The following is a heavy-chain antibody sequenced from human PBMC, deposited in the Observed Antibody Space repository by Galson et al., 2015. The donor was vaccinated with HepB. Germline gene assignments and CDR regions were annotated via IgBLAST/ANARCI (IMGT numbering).Heavy chain of an antibody. CDR2: IIPIFGTA. V-gene: IGHV1-69*13. J-gene: IGHJ6*02. Sequence: SVKVSCKASGGTFSSYAISWVRQAPGQGLEWMGGIIPIFGTAQYAQNFQGRVTITADESTSTAYMDLSSLRSEDTAVYYCARAPYDILTGYYYYYGMDVWGRGTLVTVFS. CDR3: ARAPYDILTGYYYYYGMDV. D-gene: IGHD3-9*01. CDR1: GGTFSSYA.